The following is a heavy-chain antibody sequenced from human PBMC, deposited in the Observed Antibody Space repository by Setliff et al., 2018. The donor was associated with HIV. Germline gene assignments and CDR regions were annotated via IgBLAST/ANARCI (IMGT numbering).Heavy chain of an antibody. CDR2: IYHSGGT. V-gene: IGHV4-38-2*01. Sequence: PSETLSLTCRVSGYFINIGHYCGWLRQSPGKGLEWIGTIYHSGGTYYNPSLKSRVTISVDTSKNQFSLKLGSVTAADTAVYYCARHSAAVARQWLGLFDYWGQGTLVTVSS. CDR3: ARHSAAVARQWLGLFDY. D-gene: IGHD6-19*01. CDR1: GYFINIGHY. J-gene: IGHJ4*02.